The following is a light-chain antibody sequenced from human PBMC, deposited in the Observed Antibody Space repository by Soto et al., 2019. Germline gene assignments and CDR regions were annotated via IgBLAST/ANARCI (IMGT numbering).Light chain of an antibody. CDR1: QTISTW. CDR2: DAS. V-gene: IGKV1-5*01. CDR3: QQYTNTNNPWM. Sequence: IQMTHSPSSRSASVASGVTIPXXAIQTISTWMAWYQQKPGKAPKLLVYDASTLQSGVASRFSGSGSGTEFTLIISGLQPDDSATYYCQQYTNTNNPWMFGQGTKVDIK. J-gene: IGKJ1*01.